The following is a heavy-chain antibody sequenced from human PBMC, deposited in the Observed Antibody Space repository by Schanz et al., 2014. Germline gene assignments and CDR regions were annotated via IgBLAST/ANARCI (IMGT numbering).Heavy chain of an antibody. CDR3: ARQYSGWSRFDP. V-gene: IGHV4-59*08. CDR2: IYYSGST. CDR1: GGSIRTYF. D-gene: IGHD6-19*01. Sequence: QVQLQESGPGLVKPSETLSLTCSVSGGSIRTYFWAWIRQPPGKGLEWIGFIYYSGSTNYNPSLKGRAPISVDLSKTQSPLTLTSVPAADTGVYYCARQYSGWSRFDPWGQGIRVTVSS. J-gene: IGHJ5*02.